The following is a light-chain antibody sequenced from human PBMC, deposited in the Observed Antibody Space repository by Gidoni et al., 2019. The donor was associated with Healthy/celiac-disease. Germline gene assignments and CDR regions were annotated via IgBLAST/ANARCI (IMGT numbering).Light chain of an antibody. Sequence: EIVMTQSPATLSVSPGERATLSCRASQSVSSNLAWYQQKPGQAPRLLIYGASTRATGIPARFSGSGSGTEFTLTISSLQSEDFAVYYCQQYNNWPPEVTFGPXTKVDIK. V-gene: IGKV3-15*01. J-gene: IGKJ3*01. CDR3: QQYNNWPPEVT. CDR2: GAS. CDR1: QSVSSN.